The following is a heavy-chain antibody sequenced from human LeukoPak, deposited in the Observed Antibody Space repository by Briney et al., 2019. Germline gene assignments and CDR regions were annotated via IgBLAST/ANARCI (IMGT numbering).Heavy chain of an antibody. CDR3: ARDLILADNGGSSAHYF. V-gene: IGHV3-21*01. CDR2: ISDSSTYI. D-gene: IGHD2-15*01. CDR1: GFAFSSYN. Sequence: GGSLRLSCAASGFAFSSYNMSWVRQAPGKGLEWVSSISDSSTYIYYSDSLKGRFTTSRDNAKKSLYLQMNSLRAEDTAVYYCARDLILADNGGSSAHYFWGQGTLVTVSS. J-gene: IGHJ4*02.